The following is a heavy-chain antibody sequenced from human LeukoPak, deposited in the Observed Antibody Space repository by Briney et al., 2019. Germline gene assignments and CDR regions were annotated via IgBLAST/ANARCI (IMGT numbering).Heavy chain of an antibody. CDR1: GFTVSSNY. CDR2: IYSGGST. J-gene: IGHJ6*02. CDR3: ASLRDYYYGMDV. V-gene: IGHV3-66*01. Sequence: GGSLRLSCAASGFTVSSNYMSWVRQAPGKGLEGVSVIYSGGSTYYADSVTGRFTISRDNSKNTLYLQMNSLRAEDTAVYYCASLRDYYYGMDVWGQGTTVTVSS. D-gene: IGHD4-17*01.